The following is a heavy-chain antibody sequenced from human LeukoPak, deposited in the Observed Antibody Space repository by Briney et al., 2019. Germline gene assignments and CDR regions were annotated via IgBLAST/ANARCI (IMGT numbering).Heavy chain of an antibody. V-gene: IGHV3-23*01. J-gene: IGHJ4*02. CDR2: ISGSGGST. CDR3: AKDTYLWFGESLFDY. D-gene: IGHD3-10*01. Sequence: GGSLRLSCAASGFTFSSYAMSWVRQAPGKGLEWVSAISGSGGSTYYADSVKGRFTISRDNSKNTLYLQMNSLRAEDTAVYYCAKDTYLWFGESLFDYWGQGTLVTVSS. CDR1: GFTFSSYA.